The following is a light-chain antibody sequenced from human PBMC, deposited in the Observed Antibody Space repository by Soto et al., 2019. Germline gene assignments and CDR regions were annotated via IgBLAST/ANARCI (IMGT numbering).Light chain of an antibody. CDR1: SSDVGSHNL. CDR2: EVS. V-gene: IGLV2-23*02. CDR3: CSYGGSRAV. Sequence: QSALTQPASVSGSPGQSITISCTGTSSDVGSHNLVSWYQQHPGQAPKLMIYEVSKRALGVSPRFSASKSGNTASLTISGLQAEDEADYYCCSYGGSRAVFGGGTQLTVL. J-gene: IGLJ7*01.